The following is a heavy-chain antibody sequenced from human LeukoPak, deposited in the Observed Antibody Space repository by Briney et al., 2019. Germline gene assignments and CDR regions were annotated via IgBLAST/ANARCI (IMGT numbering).Heavy chain of an antibody. V-gene: IGHV1-2*02. CDR3: ARVRALLFVVVPARDYYMDA. Sequence: GASVKVSCKASGYTFTGYYMHWVRQAPGQGLEWMGWINPNSGGTNYAQKFQGRVTMTRDTSISTAYMELSRLRSDDTAVYYCARVRALLFVVVPARDYYMDAWGKGTTVTVSS. D-gene: IGHD2-2*01. J-gene: IGHJ6*03. CDR2: INPNSGGT. CDR1: GYTFTGYY.